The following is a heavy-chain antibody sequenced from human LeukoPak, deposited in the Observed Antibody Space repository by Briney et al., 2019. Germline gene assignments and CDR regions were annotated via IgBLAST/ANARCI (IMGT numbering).Heavy chain of an antibody. CDR3: ARATYYDFWSGYSLYYYYYYMDV. V-gene: IGHV4-34*01. CDR1: GGSFSGYY. Sequence: SETLSLTCAVYGGSFSGYYWSWIRQPPGKGLEWIGKINHSGSTNYNPSLKSRVTISVDTSKNQFSLKLSSVTAADTAVYYCARATYYDFWSGYSLYYYYYYMDVWGKGTTVTVSS. CDR2: INHSGST. J-gene: IGHJ6*03. D-gene: IGHD3-3*01.